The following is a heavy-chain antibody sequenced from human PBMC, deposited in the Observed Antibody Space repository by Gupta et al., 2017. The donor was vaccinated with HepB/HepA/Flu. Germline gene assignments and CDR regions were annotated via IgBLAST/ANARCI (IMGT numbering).Heavy chain of an antibody. Sequence: EVLLVESGGGLVQPGGSLRLSCAAPGFSGRSYWMTWVRQAPGKGLEWRANIKDDGSQRHYADFVKGRSTLSIDKASNSRFLQMNSLTDDATAVYYCAVGNCIIVSCFDGMDVWGQGTTVTFSS. J-gene: IGHJ6*02. CDR3: AVGNCIIVSCFDGMDV. CDR1: GFSGRSYW. CDR2: IKDDGSQR. V-gene: IGHV3-7*01. D-gene: IGHD2-15*01.